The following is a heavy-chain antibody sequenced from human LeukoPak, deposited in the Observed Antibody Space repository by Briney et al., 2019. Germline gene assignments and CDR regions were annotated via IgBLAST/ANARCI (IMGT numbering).Heavy chain of an antibody. V-gene: IGHV3-23*01. CDR3: AKDVFGDYGGLDY. CDR1: GITYEDYA. D-gene: IGHD4-23*01. Sequence: GGSLRLSCVASGITYEDYAFSWVRQAPGKGLEWASSIRGSDGSTYYADSVKGRFAISRDNSKNTLYLQMNSLRAEDTAVYYCAKDVFGDYGGLDYWGQGTLVTVSS. CDR2: IRGSDGST. J-gene: IGHJ4*02.